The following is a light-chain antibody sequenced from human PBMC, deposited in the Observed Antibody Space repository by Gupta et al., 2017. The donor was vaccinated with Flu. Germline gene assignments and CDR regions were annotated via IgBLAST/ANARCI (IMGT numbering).Light chain of an antibody. Sequence: ERATIACRASQSVTNNLAWFQQKPGQAPRLLIYRASTRATGIPARFSGSGSGTEFTLTISSLQSEDFAVYYCQQYGNWPPWTFGQGTKVEI. V-gene: IGKV3-15*01. CDR3: QQYGNWPPWT. J-gene: IGKJ1*01. CDR1: QSVTNN. CDR2: RAS.